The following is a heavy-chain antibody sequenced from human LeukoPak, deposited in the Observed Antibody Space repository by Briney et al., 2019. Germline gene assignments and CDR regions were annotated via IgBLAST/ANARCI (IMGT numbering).Heavy chain of an antibody. D-gene: IGHD1-26*01. V-gene: IGHV3-21*01. J-gene: IGHJ6*02. CDR2: ISSSSTYI. CDR3: ARVRSGNYYYYYGMDV. CDR1: GFTFSSFS. Sequence: PWGSLRLSCAASGFTFSSFSMNWVRQAPGKGLEWVSSISSSSTYIYYADSVKARFTISRDNAKNSLYLQMNSLRAEDTAVYYCARVRSGNYYYYYGMDVWGQGTTVSVSS.